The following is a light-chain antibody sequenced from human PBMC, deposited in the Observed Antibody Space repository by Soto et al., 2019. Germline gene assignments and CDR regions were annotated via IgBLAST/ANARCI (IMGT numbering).Light chain of an antibody. CDR2: GAS. CDR1: QSVSSN. V-gene: IGKV3-15*01. CDR3: QQYNNWLIT. Sequence: EIVMTQSPATLSVSPGERATLSCRASQSVSSNLAWYQQKPGQAPRLLIYGASTRATGIPARFSGSGSGTDFPLTIRSLQSEDFAVYYCQQYNNWLITFGQGTRLEIK. J-gene: IGKJ5*01.